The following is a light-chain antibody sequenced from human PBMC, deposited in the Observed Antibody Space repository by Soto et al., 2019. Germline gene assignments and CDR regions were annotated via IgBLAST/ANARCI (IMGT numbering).Light chain of an antibody. CDR3: QQYGSSPS. Sequence: EIVLTPSPGTLSLSPGERVTLSCRASQSVRSSYLAWYQQKPGQAPSLLIYGASNRATGIADRFSGSGSGTDFTLTISRLEPEDFAVYYCQQYGSSPSFGGGTKVEIK. CDR2: GAS. V-gene: IGKV3-20*01. CDR1: QSVRSSY. J-gene: IGKJ4*01.